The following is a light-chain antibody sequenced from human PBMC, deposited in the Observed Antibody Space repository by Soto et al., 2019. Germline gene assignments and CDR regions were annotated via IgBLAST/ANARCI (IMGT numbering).Light chain of an antibody. J-gene: IGKJ2*01. Sequence: EIVLTQSPGTLSLSPGQRATLSCRASQTISSSYLAWFQRRPGQAPRLLIYGASRRATGIPDRFSGSGSGTDFTLTISSLEPEDFAVYYCQQRSNWPYTFGQGTKLEIK. CDR3: QQRSNWPYT. V-gene: IGKV3D-20*02. CDR1: QTISSSY. CDR2: GAS.